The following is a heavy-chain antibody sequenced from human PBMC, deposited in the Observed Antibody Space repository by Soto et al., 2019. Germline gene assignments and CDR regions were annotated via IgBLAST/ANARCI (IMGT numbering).Heavy chain of an antibody. D-gene: IGHD3-10*01. CDR3: ARWMALRELFDP. Sequence: GGSLRLSYTASGFTFVGYGGHWVRQAPGKGLVWVSRINSDGSSTSYADSVKGRFTISRDNAKNTLYLQMNSLRAEDTAVYYCARWMALRELFDPWVQGTLVIVSS. CDR1: GFTFVGYG. J-gene: IGHJ5*02. CDR2: INSDGSST. V-gene: IGHV3-74*01.